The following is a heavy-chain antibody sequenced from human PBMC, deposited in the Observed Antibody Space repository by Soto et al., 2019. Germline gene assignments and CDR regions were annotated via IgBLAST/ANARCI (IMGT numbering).Heavy chain of an antibody. Sequence: GESLKISCKASGYSFINYWIGWVRQMPGKGLEWMGRIDPSDSYTSYSPSFQGHVTISADKSISTAYLQWSSLKASGTAMYYCAREYCSSTSCFPPLGVWGQGTTVTVSS. D-gene: IGHD2-2*01. V-gene: IGHV5-10-1*01. CDR2: IDPSDSYT. J-gene: IGHJ6*02. CDR1: GYSFINYW. CDR3: AREYCSSTSCFPPLGV.